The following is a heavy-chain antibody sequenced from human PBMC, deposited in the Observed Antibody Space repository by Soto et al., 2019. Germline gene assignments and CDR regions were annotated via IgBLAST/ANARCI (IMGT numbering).Heavy chain of an antibody. J-gene: IGHJ4*02. CDR3: AHFNGYEECEY. Sequence: QSPLRESGPTLVKPPQPLTLTCTFSGSSFSTSELGVAWILQPPGKALEGLAFIYWKYDKRYSPSLKSRLTITKGTSDNQVGLTMTNVDPVDTASYYCAHFNGYEECEYWGQGSLVTVSS. V-gene: IGHV2-5*01. D-gene: IGHD5-12*01. CDR2: IYWKYDK. CDR1: GSSFSTSELG.